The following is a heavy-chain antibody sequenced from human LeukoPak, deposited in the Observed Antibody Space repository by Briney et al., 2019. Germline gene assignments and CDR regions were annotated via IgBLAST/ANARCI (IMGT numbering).Heavy chain of an antibody. CDR2: IGTYNGNT. D-gene: IGHD3-16*01. Sequence: GASVKVSCNAAGYTFNRYGVNWVRQAPGQGLEWMGWIGTYNGNTNLAQKFKGRVTMTTDTATSTAYMELKSLRLDDTAVYYCAKDRVGAPPGDWEYLGASNCFDIWDQGTMVSVSS. CDR1: GYTFNRYG. V-gene: IGHV1-18*01. J-gene: IGHJ3*02. CDR3: AKDRVGAPPGDWEYLGASNCFDI.